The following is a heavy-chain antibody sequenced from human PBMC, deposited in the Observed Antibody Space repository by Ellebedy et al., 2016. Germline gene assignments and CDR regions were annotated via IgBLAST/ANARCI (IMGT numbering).Heavy chain of an antibody. J-gene: IGHJ4*02. V-gene: IGHV1-69*13. D-gene: IGHD3-3*01. CDR1: GYTFTSYG. Sequence: SVKVSXXASGYTFTSYGISWVRQAPGQGLEWMGGIIPIFGTANYAQKFQGRVTITADESTSTAYMELSSLRSEDTAVYYCASGLEWLFLDYWGQGTLVTVSS. CDR3: ASGLEWLFLDY. CDR2: IIPIFGTA.